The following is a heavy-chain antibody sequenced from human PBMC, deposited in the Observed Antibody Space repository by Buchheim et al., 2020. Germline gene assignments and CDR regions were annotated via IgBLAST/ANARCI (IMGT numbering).Heavy chain of an antibody. D-gene: IGHD3-22*01. J-gene: IGHJ5*02. CDR2: IIPALGIK. Sequence: QVQLVQSGAEVKKPGSTVTVSCKTSGGTFNSQTFNWVRQAPGQGPEWMGRIIPALGIKNYIPKFQGRLTLTADKSTSTAFLELRRLRSEYTAMYFCATNLKKWVSPIDVWGRGTL. CDR1: GGTFNSQT. CDR3: ATNLKKWVSPIDV. V-gene: IGHV1-69*02.